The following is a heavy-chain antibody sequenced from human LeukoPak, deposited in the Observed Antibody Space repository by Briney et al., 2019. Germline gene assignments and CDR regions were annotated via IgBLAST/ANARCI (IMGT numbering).Heavy chain of an antibody. CDR3: ARDGQDSSSWYHWFDP. D-gene: IGHD6-13*01. CDR2: IYYSGST. J-gene: IGHJ5*02. V-gene: IGHV4-59*01. Sequence: SETLSLTCTVSGGSISSYYWSWIRQPPGKGLEWIGYIYYSGSTNYNPSLKSRVTISVDTSKNQFSLKLSSVTAADTAVYYCARDGQDSSSWYHWFDPWGQGTLVTVSS. CDR1: GGSISSYY.